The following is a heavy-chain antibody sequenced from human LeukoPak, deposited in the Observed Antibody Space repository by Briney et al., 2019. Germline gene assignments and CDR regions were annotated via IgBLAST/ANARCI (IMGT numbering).Heavy chain of an antibody. V-gene: IGHV4-30-4*01. CDR3: ARSEEGYYYYGMEV. D-gene: IGHD1-14*01. CDR2: IYYSGSA. CDR1: GGSITSGDYY. J-gene: IGHJ6*02. Sequence: PSETLSLTCTVSGGSITSGDYYWSWIRQPPGKGLEWIGYIYYSGSAYYNPSLKSRVTISVDMSNNQFSLKLSSLTAADTGVYYCARSEEGYYYYGMEVWGQGTTVTVSS.